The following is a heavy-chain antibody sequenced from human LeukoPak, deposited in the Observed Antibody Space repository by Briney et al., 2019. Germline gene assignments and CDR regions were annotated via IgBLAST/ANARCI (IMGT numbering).Heavy chain of an antibody. Sequence: PSETLSLTCTVSGYSISSGYYWGWIRQPPGKGLEWIGSIYHSGSTYYNPSLRSRATMSVDKSKNQFSLSLSSVTAADTAVYYCARDRGFGDPFDIWGQGTMVTVSS. D-gene: IGHD4-17*01. CDR1: GYSISSGYY. CDR3: ARDRGFGDPFDI. J-gene: IGHJ3*02. CDR2: IYHSGST. V-gene: IGHV4-38-2*02.